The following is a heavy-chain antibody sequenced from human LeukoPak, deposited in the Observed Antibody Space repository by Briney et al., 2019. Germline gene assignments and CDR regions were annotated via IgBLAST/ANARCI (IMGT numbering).Heavy chain of an antibody. CDR1: GGSISSYD. D-gene: IGHD3-3*01. V-gene: IGHV4-59*01. CDR2: IYYSGST. Sequence: SETLSLTCTVSGGSISSYDWSWIRQPPGKGLEWIGDIYYSGSTNYNPSLKSRVTISVDTSKNQFSLKLSSVTAADTAVYYCARDQKYYDFWSGYRWFDPWGQGTLVTVSS. J-gene: IGHJ5*02. CDR3: ARDQKYYDFWSGYRWFDP.